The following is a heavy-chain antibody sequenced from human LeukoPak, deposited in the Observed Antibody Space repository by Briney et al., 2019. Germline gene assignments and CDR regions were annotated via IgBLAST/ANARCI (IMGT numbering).Heavy chain of an antibody. CDR2: LYTSGST. CDR1: GGSISNYY. CDR3: ARAAYCTNGVCYNPADY. V-gene: IGHV4-4*07. Sequence: PSETLSLTCTVSGGSISNYYWSWIRQPAGKGLEWIGRLYTSGSTNYNPSLKSRVTMSVDTSKNQFSLKLSSVTAADTAVYYCARAAYCTNGVCYNPADYWGQGTLVTVSS. J-gene: IGHJ4*02. D-gene: IGHD2-8*01.